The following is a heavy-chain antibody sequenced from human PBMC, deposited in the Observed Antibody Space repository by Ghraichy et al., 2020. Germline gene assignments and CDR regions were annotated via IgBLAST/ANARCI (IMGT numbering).Heavy chain of an antibody. V-gene: IGHV3-11*01. Sequence: LSLTCAASGFPFSDYFISWIRQAPGKGLEWVSSISNSARTMYYADSVKGRFTISRDNTKKSLYLQMNSLRVEDTAVYYCARDLVRGDVWGQGTMVTVSS. J-gene: IGHJ3*01. CDR3: ARDLVRGDV. CDR2: ISNSARTM. CDR1: GFPFSDYF. D-gene: IGHD3-10*01.